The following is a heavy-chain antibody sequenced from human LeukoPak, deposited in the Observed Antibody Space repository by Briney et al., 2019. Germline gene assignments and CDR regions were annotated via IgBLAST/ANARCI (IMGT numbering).Heavy chain of an antibody. V-gene: IGHV3-23*01. D-gene: IGHD4-11*01. CDR3: AKGVSKYDFDY. CDR2: ISAGT. CDR1: GFTLSDYA. J-gene: IGHJ4*02. Sequence: GGSLRLSCAASGFTLSDYALSWVRQAPGKGLEWVSGISAGTYDADSVRGRFTISRDNSKNTLYLQVNSLRAEDTAVYYCAKGVSKYDFDYWGQGTLVTVSS.